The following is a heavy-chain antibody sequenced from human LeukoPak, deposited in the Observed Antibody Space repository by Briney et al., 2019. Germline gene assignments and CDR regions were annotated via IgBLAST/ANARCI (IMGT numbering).Heavy chain of an antibody. J-gene: IGHJ4*02. D-gene: IGHD3-22*01. V-gene: IGHV1-69*04. CDR2: ILPILGIA. CDR1: GGTFSSYA. CDR3: AIDYYDSSGYYAY. Sequence: SVKVSCKASGGTFSSYAISWVRQAPGQGLEWMGRILPILGIANYAQKFQDRVTITADKSTTTAYMELSSLRSEDTAVYYCAIDYYDSSGYYAYWGQGTLVTVSS.